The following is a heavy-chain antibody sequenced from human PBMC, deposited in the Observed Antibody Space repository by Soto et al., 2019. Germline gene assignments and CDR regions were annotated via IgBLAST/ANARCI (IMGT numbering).Heavy chain of an antibody. Sequence: GGSLRLSCAASGFTFSSYAMSWVRQAPGKGLEWVSAISGSGGSTYYADSVKGRFTISRDNSKNTLYLQMNSLRAEDTAVYYCAKYNSGTIVATVLFDYWGQGTLVTVSS. V-gene: IGHV3-23*01. CDR3: AKYNSGTIVATVLFDY. CDR1: GFTFSSYA. J-gene: IGHJ4*02. CDR2: ISGSGGST. D-gene: IGHD5-12*01.